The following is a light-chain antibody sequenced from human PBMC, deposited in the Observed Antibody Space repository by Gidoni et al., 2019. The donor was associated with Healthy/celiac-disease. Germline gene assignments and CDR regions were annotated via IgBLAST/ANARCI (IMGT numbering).Light chain of an antibody. CDR1: SSAVGGYNY. V-gene: IGLV2-14*01. CDR3: SSYTSSSTLQ. CDR2: EVS. J-gene: IGLJ2*01. Sequence: QSALTQPASVSGSPGQSITISCTGTSSAVGGYNYVSCYQQHPGNAPKLMIYEVSNRPSGVSNRFSGSKSGNTASLTISGLQAEDEADYYCSSYTSSSTLQFGGGTKLTVL.